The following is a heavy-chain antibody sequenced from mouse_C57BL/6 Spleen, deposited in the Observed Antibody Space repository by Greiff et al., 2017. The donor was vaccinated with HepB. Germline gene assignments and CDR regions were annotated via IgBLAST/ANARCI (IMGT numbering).Heavy chain of an antibody. Sequence: EVHLVESGGGLVKPGGSLKLSCAASGFTFSSYAMSWVRQTPEKRLEWVATISDGGSYTYYPDNAKNNLYLQMSHLKSEDTAMYYCARDNDGYYHWYFDVWGTGTTVTVSS. J-gene: IGHJ1*03. V-gene: IGHV5-4*01. CDR1: GFTFSSYA. D-gene: IGHD2-3*01. CDR2: ISDGGSYT. CDR3: ARDNDGYYHWYFDV.